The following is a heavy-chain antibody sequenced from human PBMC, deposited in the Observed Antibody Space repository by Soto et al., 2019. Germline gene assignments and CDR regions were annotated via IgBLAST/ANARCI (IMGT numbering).Heavy chain of an antibody. J-gene: IGHJ3*02. V-gene: IGHV4-34*01. Sequence: QVQLQQWGAGLLKPSETLSLTAAAYGGSFRGYSWSGIRQPPGRGLEWIGEINHSGRTNSNPSLKSRVTISVDTSKNQFSLKLSSVTAADTAVYYCASSSGWYPGAFDIWGQGTMVTVSS. CDR2: INHSGRT. D-gene: IGHD6-19*01. CDR3: ASSSGWYPGAFDI. CDR1: GGSFRGYS.